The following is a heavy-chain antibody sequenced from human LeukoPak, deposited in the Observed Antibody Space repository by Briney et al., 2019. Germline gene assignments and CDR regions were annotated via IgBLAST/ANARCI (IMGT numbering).Heavy chain of an antibody. CDR2: IIPILGIA. J-gene: IGHJ4*02. D-gene: IGHD4-17*01. Sequence: ASVKVSCKASGGTFSSYTISWVRQAPGQGLEWMGRIIPILGIAIYAQKFQGRVTITADKSTSTAYMELSSLRSEDTAVYYCALVTTSKTAPFDYWGQGTLVTVSS. CDR3: ALVTTSKTAPFDY. CDR1: GGTFSSYT. V-gene: IGHV1-69*02.